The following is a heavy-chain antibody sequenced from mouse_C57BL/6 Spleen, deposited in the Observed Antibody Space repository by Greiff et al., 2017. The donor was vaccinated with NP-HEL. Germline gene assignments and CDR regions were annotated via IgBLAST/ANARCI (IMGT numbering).Heavy chain of an antibody. Sequence: QVHVKQSGAELAKPGASVKLSCKASGYTFTSYWMHWVKQRPGQGLEWIGYINPSSGYTKYNQKFKDKATLTADKSSSTAYMQLSSLTYEDSAVYYCAIIYYDYDGDYWGQGTTLTVSS. V-gene: IGHV1-7*01. CDR1: GYTFTSYW. CDR2: INPSSGYT. D-gene: IGHD2-4*01. J-gene: IGHJ2*01. CDR3: AIIYYDYDGDY.